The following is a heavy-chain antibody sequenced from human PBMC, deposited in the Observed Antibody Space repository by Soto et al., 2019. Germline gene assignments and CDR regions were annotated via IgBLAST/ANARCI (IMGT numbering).Heavy chain of an antibody. Sequence: KKLRASVKVSCKVSGYTLTELSMHWVRQAPGKGLEWMGGFDPEDDETIYAQKFQGRVTMTEDTSTDTAYMELSSLRSEDTAVYYCATGPSRVYYDSSGYSDYWGQGTLVTVSS. CDR2: FDPEDDET. J-gene: IGHJ4*02. D-gene: IGHD3-22*01. V-gene: IGHV1-24*01. CDR3: ATGPSRVYYDSSGYSDY. CDR1: GYTLTELS.